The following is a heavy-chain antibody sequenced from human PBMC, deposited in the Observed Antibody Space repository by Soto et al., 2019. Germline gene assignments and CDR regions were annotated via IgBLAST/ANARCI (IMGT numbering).Heavy chain of an antibody. CDR1: GFTFSSYA. CDR2: ISGSGGST. V-gene: IGHV3-23*01. J-gene: IGHJ1*01. CDR3: AKESDRSSSPW. D-gene: IGHD6-6*01. Sequence: GGSLRLSCAASGFTFSSYAMNWVRQAPGKGLYWVSGISGSGGSTYYADSVKGRFTISRDNSKNTLYLQLSSLRAEDTAIYYCAKESDRSSSPWWGQGTLVTVSS.